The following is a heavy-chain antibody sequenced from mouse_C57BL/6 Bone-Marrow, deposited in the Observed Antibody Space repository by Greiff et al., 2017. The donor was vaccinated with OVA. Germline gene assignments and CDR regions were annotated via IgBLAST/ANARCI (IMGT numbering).Heavy chain of an antibody. CDR1: GYTFTDYY. J-gene: IGHJ1*03. CDR3: ARGGWDWYFDV. Sequence: VQLKESGPVLVKPGASVKMSCKASGYTFTDYYMNWVKQSHGKSLEWIGVINPYNGGTSYNQKFKGKATLTVDKSSSTAYMELNSLTSEDSAVYYCARGGWDWYFDVWGTGTTVTVSS. CDR2: INPYNGGT. D-gene: IGHD1-1*02. V-gene: IGHV1-19*01.